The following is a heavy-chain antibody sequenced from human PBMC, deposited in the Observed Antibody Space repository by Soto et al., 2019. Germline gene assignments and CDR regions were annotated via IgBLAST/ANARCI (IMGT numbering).Heavy chain of an antibody. Sequence: ASVKVSCKASGYTFTTYGVSWVRQAPGQGLEWMGWISAYNGNTKYAQKLQGRVTMTTDTSTSTASMELRSLRSDDAAVYYCAREYCSSTSCYGVDYWGQGTLVTVSS. CDR3: AREYCSSTSCYGVDY. V-gene: IGHV1-18*01. CDR1: GYTFTTYG. CDR2: ISAYNGNT. J-gene: IGHJ4*02. D-gene: IGHD2-2*01.